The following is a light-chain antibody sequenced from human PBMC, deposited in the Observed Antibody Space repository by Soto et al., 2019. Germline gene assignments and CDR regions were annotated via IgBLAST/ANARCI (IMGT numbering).Light chain of an antibody. CDR1: SSDVGAYKY. J-gene: IGLJ3*02. CDR3: TSYVGSNIWV. CDR2: EVC. Sequence: QSVLTQPPSASGSPGQSVTISCTGTSSDVGAYKYVSWYQQYPGKAPKLMIYEVCKRPSGVPDRFSGSKSGNTASLTVSGLQAEDEADYYCTSYVGSNIWVFGGGTKLTVL. V-gene: IGLV2-8*01.